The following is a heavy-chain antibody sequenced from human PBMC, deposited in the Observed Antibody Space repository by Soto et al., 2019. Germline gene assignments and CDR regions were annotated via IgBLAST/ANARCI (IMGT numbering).Heavy chain of an antibody. CDR1: GGTFSSYA. J-gene: IGHJ6*02. CDR3: ARADYGDYAGHYYYGVDV. Sequence: GASVKVSCKASGGTFSSYAISWVRQAPGQGLEWMGGIIPIFGTANYAQKFQGRVTITADESTSTAYMELSSLRSEDTAVYYCARADYGDYAGHYYYGVDVWGQGTTVTVSS. CDR2: IIPIFGTA. V-gene: IGHV1-69*13. D-gene: IGHD4-17*01.